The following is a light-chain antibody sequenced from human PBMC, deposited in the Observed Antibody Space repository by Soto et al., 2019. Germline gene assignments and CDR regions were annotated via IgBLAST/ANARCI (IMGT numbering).Light chain of an antibody. CDR1: QSISSY. V-gene: IGKV1-33*01. CDR2: DAS. Sequence: DIQMTQSPSSLSASVGDRVTITCRASQSISSYLNWYQQKPGKAPNLLIYDASNLRAGVPSRFSGSGSGTEFTFTISSLQPEDIATYYCQHYDHLPPLSFGGGTKVEIK. CDR3: QHYDHLPPLS. J-gene: IGKJ4*01.